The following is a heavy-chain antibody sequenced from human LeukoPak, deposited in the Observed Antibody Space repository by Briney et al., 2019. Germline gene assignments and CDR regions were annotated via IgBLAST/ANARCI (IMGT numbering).Heavy chain of an antibody. CDR1: GGTFSSYA. Sequence: ASVKVSCKASGGTFSSYAISWVRQAPGQGLEWMGGIIPIFGTANYAQKFQGRVTITADESTSTAYMELSSLRSEDTAVYYCARHRDGWSVIDYWGQGTLVTVSS. J-gene: IGHJ4*02. CDR2: IIPIFGTA. D-gene: IGHD6-19*01. CDR3: ARHRDGWSVIDY. V-gene: IGHV1-69*13.